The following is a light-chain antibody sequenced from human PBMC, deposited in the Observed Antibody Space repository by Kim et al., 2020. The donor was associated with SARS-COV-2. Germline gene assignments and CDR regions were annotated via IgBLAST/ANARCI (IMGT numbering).Light chain of an antibody. CDR2: DLF. Sequence: SPGQSVTISCTGTNSDIGTYNYVSWYQQHPGKAPKLMIYDLFKRPSGVPDRFSGSKSGNTASLLISGLEAEDEADYYCCSYGDTYVFGTGTKVTVL. J-gene: IGLJ1*01. V-gene: IGLV2-11*03. CDR1: NSDIGTYNY. CDR3: CSYGDTYV.